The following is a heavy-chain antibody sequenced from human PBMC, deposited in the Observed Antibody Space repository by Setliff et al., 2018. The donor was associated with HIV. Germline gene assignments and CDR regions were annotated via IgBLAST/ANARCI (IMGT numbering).Heavy chain of an antibody. CDR2: IRSKAYGGTT. CDR3: TRDLSHIVVVMPRFRY. CDR1: GFTVSSNC. V-gene: IGHV3-49*04. D-gene: IGHD2-21*01. J-gene: IGHJ4*02. Sequence: GGSLRLSCAASGFTVSSNCMSWVRQAPGKGLEWVGFIRSKAYGGTTEYAASVKGRFTISRDDSKSIAYLQMNSLKTEDTAVYYCTRDLSHIVVVMPRFRYWGQGTLVTVSS.